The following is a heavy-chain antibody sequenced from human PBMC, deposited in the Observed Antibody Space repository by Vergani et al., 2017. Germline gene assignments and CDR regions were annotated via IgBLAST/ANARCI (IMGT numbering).Heavy chain of an antibody. D-gene: IGHD6-6*01. V-gene: IGHV3-9*02. Sequence: EVQLEESGGGLVLPGRPLRLSCVASGFTSAGYAMHWVRQAPGKGLEWVSGISCNSNSIGYADSVKGRFTISRDNAKNSLYLQMSSLRAEDTALYYCAKDLGTSSGGGWFDPWGQGTLVTVSS. CDR1: GFTSAGYA. CDR2: ISCNSNSI. J-gene: IGHJ5*02. CDR3: AKDLGTSSGGGWFDP.